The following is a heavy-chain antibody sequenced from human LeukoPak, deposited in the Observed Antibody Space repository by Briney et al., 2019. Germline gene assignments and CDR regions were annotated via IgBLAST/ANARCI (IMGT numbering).Heavy chain of an antibody. V-gene: IGHV3-9*01. CDR1: GFTFDDYA. CDR3: AKGPNSGSYSSFDY. Sequence: GRSLRLSWVASGFTFDDYAMHWVRQAPGKGLEWVSGISWNSGSIGYADSVKGRFTISRDNAKNSLYLQMNSLRAEDTALYYCAKGPNSGSYSSFDYWGQGTLITVSS. CDR2: ISWNSGSI. D-gene: IGHD1-26*01. J-gene: IGHJ4*02.